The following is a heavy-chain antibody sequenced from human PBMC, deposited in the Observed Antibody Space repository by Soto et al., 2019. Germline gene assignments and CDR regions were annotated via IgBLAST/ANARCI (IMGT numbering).Heavy chain of an antibody. D-gene: IGHD3-10*01. J-gene: IGHJ6*02. CDR2: IIPIFGTA. CDR1: GGTFSSYA. V-gene: IGHV1-69*13. CDR3: ASSSPFITMVRGAPSGGMDA. Sequence: GASVKVSCKASGGTFSSYAISWVRQAPGQGLEWMGGIIPIFGTANYAQKFQGRVTITADESTSTAYMELSSLRSEDTAVYYCASSSPFITMVRGAPSGGMDAWGQGTTVTVSS.